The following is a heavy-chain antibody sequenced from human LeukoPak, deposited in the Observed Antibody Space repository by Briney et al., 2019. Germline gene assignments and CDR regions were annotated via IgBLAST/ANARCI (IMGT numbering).Heavy chain of an antibody. D-gene: IGHD3-9*01. Sequence: PSQTLSLTCTVSGGSNSSGSYYWSWIRQPAGKGLEWIGRIYTSGSTNYNPSLKSRVTISVDTSKNQFSLKLSSVTAADTAVYYCARGSYYDILTGYYWYFDLWGRGTLVTVSS. V-gene: IGHV4-61*02. CDR3: ARGSYYDILTGYYWYFDL. CDR2: IYTSGST. J-gene: IGHJ2*01. CDR1: GGSNSSGSYY.